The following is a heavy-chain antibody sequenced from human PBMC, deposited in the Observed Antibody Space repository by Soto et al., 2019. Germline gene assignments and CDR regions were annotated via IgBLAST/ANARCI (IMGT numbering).Heavy chain of an antibody. Sequence: ASVKVSCKVSGYTLTELSMHWVRQAPGKGLEWMGGFDPEDGETIYAQKFQGRVTMTEDTSTDTAYMELSSLRSEDTAVYYCATPLYCGGDRYLESFDYWGQGTLVTVSS. CDR3: ATPLYCGGDRYLESFDY. D-gene: IGHD2-21*02. CDR2: FDPEDGET. CDR1: GYTLTELS. V-gene: IGHV1-24*01. J-gene: IGHJ4*02.